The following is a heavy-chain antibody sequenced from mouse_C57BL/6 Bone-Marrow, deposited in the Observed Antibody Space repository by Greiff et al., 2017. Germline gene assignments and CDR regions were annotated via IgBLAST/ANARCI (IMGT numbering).Heavy chain of an antibody. D-gene: IGHD1-3*01. Sequence: QVQLQQPGAELVRPGSSVKLSCKASGYTFTSYWMHWVKQRPIQGLEWIGNIDPSDSETNYNQKFKDKATLTVDKSSSTAYMQLSSLTSEDSAVXSCARRHYSGRSIESWGQGTTLTVSS. J-gene: IGHJ2*01. V-gene: IGHV1-52*01. CDR3: ARRHYSGRSIES. CDR1: GYTFTSYW. CDR2: IDPSDSET.